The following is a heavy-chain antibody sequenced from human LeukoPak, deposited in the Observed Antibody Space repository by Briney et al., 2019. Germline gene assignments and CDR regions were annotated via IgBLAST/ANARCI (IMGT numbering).Heavy chain of an antibody. CDR2: ISYDGSNK. CDR3: ARDRIKLLWFGEFLDY. J-gene: IGHJ4*02. Sequence: PGRSLRLSCAASGFTFSSYAMPWVRQAPGKGLEWVAVISYDGSNKYYADSVKGRFTISRDNSKNTLYLQMNSLRAEDTAVYYCARDRIKLLWFGEFLDYWGQGTLVTVSS. D-gene: IGHD3-10*01. V-gene: IGHV3-30*04. CDR1: GFTFSSYA.